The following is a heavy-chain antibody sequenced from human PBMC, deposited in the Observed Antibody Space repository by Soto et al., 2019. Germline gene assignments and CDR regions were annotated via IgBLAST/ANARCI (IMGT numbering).Heavy chain of an antibody. D-gene: IGHD6-19*01. Sequence: QVQLVQSGAEVKKPGSSVKVSCKASGGTFSSYAISWVRQAPGQGREWMGGIIPILGTANYAQKFQGRVTITADESPTPAYRELSSLRSEETAVDYCAGGPAVAVTLDYWGQGTLVPVSS. CDR1: GGTFSSYA. J-gene: IGHJ4*02. CDR3: AGGPAVAVTLDY. V-gene: IGHV1-69*01. CDR2: IIPILGTA.